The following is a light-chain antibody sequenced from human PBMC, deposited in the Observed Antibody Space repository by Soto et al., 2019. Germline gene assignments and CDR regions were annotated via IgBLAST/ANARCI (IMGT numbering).Light chain of an antibody. Sequence: DIVLTQSPDSLAVSLGERATMNCKCSRSVLYKSNNKNHLAWYQQKPGQPPQLIIYWASTRESGVPERFSGSGSGTDFTLTISSLEPEDLAVYYCQQRSNWPRTFGQGTKVDIK. CDR3: QQRSNWPRT. CDR2: WAS. J-gene: IGKJ1*01. V-gene: IGKV4-1*01. CDR1: RSVLYKSNNKNH.